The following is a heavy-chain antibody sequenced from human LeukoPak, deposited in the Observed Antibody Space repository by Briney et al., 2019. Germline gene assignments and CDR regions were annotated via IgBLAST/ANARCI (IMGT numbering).Heavy chain of an antibody. J-gene: IGHJ4*02. V-gene: IGHV3-11*01. Sequence: PGGSLRLSCAPSGFTFSDYYMSWIRQAPGKGLEWVSYISSSGSTIYYADSVKGRFTISRDNAKNSLYLQMNSLRAEDTAVYYCARDVDTAMVSPFFDYWGQGTLVTVSS. D-gene: IGHD5-18*01. CDR3: ARDVDTAMVSPFFDY. CDR2: ISSSGSTI. CDR1: GFTFSDYY.